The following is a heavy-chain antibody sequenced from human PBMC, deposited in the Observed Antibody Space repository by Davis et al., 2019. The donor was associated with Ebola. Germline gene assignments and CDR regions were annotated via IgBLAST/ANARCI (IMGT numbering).Heavy chain of an antibody. J-gene: IGHJ6*04. V-gene: IGHV3-48*02. CDR3: ARDTVVTPVNYYYGMDV. Sequence: GESLKISCAASGFTFSSYSMNWVRQAPGKGLEWVSYISSSSSTIYYADSVKGRFTISRDNAKNSLYLQMNSLRDEDTAVYYCARDTVVTPVNYYYGMDVWGKGTTVTVSS. CDR2: ISSSSSTI. D-gene: IGHD4-23*01. CDR1: GFTFSSYS.